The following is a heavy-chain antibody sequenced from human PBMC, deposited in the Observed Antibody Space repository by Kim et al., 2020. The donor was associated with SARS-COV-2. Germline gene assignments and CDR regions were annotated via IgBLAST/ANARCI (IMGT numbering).Heavy chain of an antibody. D-gene: IGHD3-10*01. V-gene: IGHV1-69*13. CDR1: GGTFSSYA. CDR3: ASVGITMVRGVILRYYYGMDV. Sequence: SVKVSCKASGGTFSSYAISWVRQAPGQGLEWMGGIIPIFGTANYAQKFQGRVTITADESTSTAYMELSSLRSEDTAVYYCASVGITMVRGVILRYYYGMDVWGQGTTVTVSS. J-gene: IGHJ6*02. CDR2: IIPIFGTA.